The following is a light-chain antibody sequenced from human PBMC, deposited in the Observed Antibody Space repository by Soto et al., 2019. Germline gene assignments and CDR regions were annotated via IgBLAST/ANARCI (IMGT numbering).Light chain of an antibody. J-gene: IGKJ5*01. CDR2: DAS. CDR1: QDISHY. Sequence: IKMTQSPFSLSASLGDTVPITSDASQDISHYLNWYQQKPGKALKLLIYDASNLHPGVPSRFRGSGSGREFSFNITSLQHEDVATYYCQEYDDLPITFGQGTRME. CDR3: QEYDDLPIT. V-gene: IGKV1-33*01.